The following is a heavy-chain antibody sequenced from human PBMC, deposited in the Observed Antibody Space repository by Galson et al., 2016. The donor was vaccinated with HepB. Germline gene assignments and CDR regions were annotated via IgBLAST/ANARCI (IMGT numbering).Heavy chain of an antibody. J-gene: IGHJ4*02. V-gene: IGHV3-23*01. CDR1: GFSFSSSA. Sequence: SLRLSCAASGFSFSSSAMSWVRQAPGKGLEWVSAISGDGDNTYYADSVEGRFTTSKDNSKNTLYLQVSSLRAEDSAVYYCAKGGAYDSWGQGTLVTVSS. D-gene: IGHD1-26*01. CDR2: ISGDGDNT. CDR3: AKGGAYDS.